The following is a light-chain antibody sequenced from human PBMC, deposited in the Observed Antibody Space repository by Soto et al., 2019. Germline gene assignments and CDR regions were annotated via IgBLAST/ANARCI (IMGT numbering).Light chain of an antibody. CDR2: DVS. V-gene: IGKV3-11*01. J-gene: IGKJ2*01. CDR1: QSVTTY. Sequence: EIALTQSPATLSLSPGERATLSCRASQSVTTYLAWYKQKPGQAPRLLIYDVSNRATGITARVIGSGSGTDFTLTITRLAPEDCSGYYCQHPGTFGKGTKVEIK. CDR3: QHPGT.